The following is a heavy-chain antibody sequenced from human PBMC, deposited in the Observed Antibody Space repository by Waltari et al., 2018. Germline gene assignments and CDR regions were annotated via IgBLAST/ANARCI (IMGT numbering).Heavy chain of an antibody. D-gene: IGHD3-22*01. CDR1: GYTFSRYG. Sequence: QVQLVQSGAEVREPGASVTVSCPASGYTFSRYGISWVRQAPGQGLEWMGWASSYNGNTNFAPKLQGRVTMTTDTYTSTAYMELRSLRSDDTAVYYCARDAHLYYYDSSGYLGDYWGQGTLVTVSS. CDR2: ASSYNGNT. J-gene: IGHJ4*02. CDR3: ARDAHLYYYDSSGYLGDY. V-gene: IGHV1-18*01.